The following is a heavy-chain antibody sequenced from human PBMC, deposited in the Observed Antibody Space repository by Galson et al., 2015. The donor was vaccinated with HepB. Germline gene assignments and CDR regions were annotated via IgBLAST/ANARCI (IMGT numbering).Heavy chain of an antibody. CDR3: ASNSGSYYRVLGGNDAFDI. V-gene: IGHV4-59*01. CDR2: IYYSGST. CDR1: GGSISSYY. Sequence: ETLSLTCTVSGGSISSYYWSWIRQPPGKGLEWIGYIYYSGSTNYNPSLKSRVTISVDTSKNQFSLKLSSVTAADTAVYYCASNSGSYYRVLGGNDAFDIWGQGTMVTVSS. J-gene: IGHJ3*02. D-gene: IGHD1-26*01.